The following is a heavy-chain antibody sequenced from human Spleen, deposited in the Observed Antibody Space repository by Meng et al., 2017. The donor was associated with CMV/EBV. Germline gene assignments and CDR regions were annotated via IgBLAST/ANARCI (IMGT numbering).Heavy chain of an antibody. V-gene: IGHV1-18*01. J-gene: IGHJ6*02. CDR3: ARVQVVPAANHYYYYGMDV. CDR2: ISVHNGNT. Sequence: ASVKVSCKASGYSFTSYGMSWVRQAPGQGLEWMGWISVHNGNTNYAQKFQGRVSMTADTSTNTAYMELRSLRSDDTAVYYCARVQVVPAANHYYYYGMDVWGQGTTVTVSS. D-gene: IGHD2-2*01. CDR1: GYSFTSYG.